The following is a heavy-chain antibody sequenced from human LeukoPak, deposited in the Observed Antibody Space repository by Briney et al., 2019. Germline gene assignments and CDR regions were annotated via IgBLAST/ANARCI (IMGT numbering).Heavy chain of an antibody. CDR3: ARGPTGITIFGVVYGMDV. CDR2: IYYSGST. V-gene: IGHV4-39*01. D-gene: IGHD3-3*01. Sequence: SETLSLTCTVSGGSISDSNYYWGWIRQPPGRGLEWIGNIYYSGSTYYSPSLKSRDTVSVDTSKNQFSLKLSSVTAADTAVYYCARGPTGITIFGVVYGMDVWGQGTTVTVSS. J-gene: IGHJ6*02. CDR1: GGSISDSNYY.